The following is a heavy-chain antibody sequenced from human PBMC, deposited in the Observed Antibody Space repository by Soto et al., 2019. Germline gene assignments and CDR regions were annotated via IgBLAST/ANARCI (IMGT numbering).Heavy chain of an antibody. V-gene: IGHV1-8*01. CDR2: MNPNSGNT. CDR3: ARGGSITMVRGVTANFDY. Sequence: ASVKVSCKASGYTFTSYDINWVRQATGQGLEWMGWMNPNSGNTGYAQKFQGRVTMTRNTSISTAYMEQSSLRSEDTAVYDGARGGSITMVRGVTANFDYWGQGTLVTVSS. CDR1: GYTFTSYD. D-gene: IGHD3-10*01. J-gene: IGHJ4*02.